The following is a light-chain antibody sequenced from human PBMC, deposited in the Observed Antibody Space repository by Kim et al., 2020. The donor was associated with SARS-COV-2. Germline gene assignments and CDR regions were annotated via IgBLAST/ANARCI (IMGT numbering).Light chain of an antibody. V-gene: IGKV1-17*01. J-gene: IGKJ1*01. CDR1: EGIKND. CDR3: LHHNGYPRT. Sequence: AAVGDRVTITCRASEGIKNDLGWYQQKPGKAPKCLIYAASNLESGVPSRFSGSGYGTEFTLTISSLQPEDFATYYCLHHNGYPRTFGQGTKVDIK. CDR2: AAS.